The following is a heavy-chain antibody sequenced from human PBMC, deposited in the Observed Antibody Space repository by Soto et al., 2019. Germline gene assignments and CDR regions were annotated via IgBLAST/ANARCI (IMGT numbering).Heavy chain of an antibody. J-gene: IGHJ4*02. V-gene: IGHV4-59*01. CDR1: GGSISSYY. CDR3: ARVFDY. CDR2: IYYSGST. Sequence: QVQLQESGPGLVKPSETLSLTCTVSGGSISSYYWSWIRQPPGKGLEWIGYIYYSGSTNYNPSLTSRVTISVDTSKNQFSLKLSSVTAADTAVYYCARVFDYWGQGTLVTVSS.